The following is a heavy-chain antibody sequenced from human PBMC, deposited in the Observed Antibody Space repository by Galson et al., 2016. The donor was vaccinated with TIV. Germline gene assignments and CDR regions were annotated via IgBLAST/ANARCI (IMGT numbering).Heavy chain of an antibody. CDR1: GFTFSDYA. J-gene: IGHJ4*02. Sequence: SLRLSCAASGFTFSDYAMNWVRQAPGKGLEWVALISVDGTKKYYADSVTGRFTVSRDNSRNALYLQMSSLRPDDTAVYYCASETTFYDGGASGTVGFWGQGTLVTVSS. V-gene: IGHV3-30*03. D-gene: IGHD2/OR15-2a*01. CDR2: ISVDGTKK. CDR3: ASETTFYDGGASGTVGF.